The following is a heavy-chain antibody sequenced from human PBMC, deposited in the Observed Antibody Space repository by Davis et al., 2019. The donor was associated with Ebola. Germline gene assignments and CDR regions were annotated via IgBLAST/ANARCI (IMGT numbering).Heavy chain of an antibody. V-gene: IGHV3-30*03. CDR3: ARGITMVRALDWFDP. Sequence: GESLKISCAASGFTFSSYGMHWVRQAPGKGLEWVAVISYDGSNKYYADSVKGRFTISRDNSKNTLYLQMNSLRAEDTAVYYCARGITMVRALDWFDPWGQGTLVTVSS. J-gene: IGHJ5*02. CDR1: GFTFSSYG. D-gene: IGHD3-10*01. CDR2: ISYDGSNK.